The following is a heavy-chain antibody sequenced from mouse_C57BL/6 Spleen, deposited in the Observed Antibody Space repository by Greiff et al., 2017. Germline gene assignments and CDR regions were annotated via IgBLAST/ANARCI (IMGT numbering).Heavy chain of an antibody. D-gene: IGHD3-3*01. J-gene: IGHJ3*01. CDR2: INPNNGGT. CDR3: ARGGTAWFAY. Sequence: EVQRVESGPELVKPGASVKIPCKASGYTFTDYNMDWVKQSHGKSLEWIGDINPNNGGTIYNQKFKGKATLTVDKSSSTAYMELRSLTSEDTAVYYCARGGTAWFAYWGQGTLVTVSA. CDR1: GYTFTDYN. V-gene: IGHV1-18*01.